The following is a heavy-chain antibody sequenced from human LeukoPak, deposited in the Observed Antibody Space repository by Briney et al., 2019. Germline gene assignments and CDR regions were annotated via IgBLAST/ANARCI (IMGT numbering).Heavy chain of an antibody. CDR2: INSDGSST. J-gene: IGHJ4*02. CDR3: AKTYYDFWSGYYFDY. D-gene: IGHD3-3*01. V-gene: IGHV3-74*01. Sequence: GGSLRLSCAASGFTFSSYSMNWVRQAPGKGLEWVSRINSDGSSTSYADSVKGRFTISRDNAKNTLYLQMNSLRAEDTAVYYCAKTYYDFWSGYYFDYWGQGTLVTVSS. CDR1: GFTFSSYS.